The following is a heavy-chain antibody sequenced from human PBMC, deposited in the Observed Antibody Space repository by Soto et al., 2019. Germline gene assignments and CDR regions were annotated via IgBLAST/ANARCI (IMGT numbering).Heavy chain of an antibody. Sequence: QVQLVESGGGVVQPGRSLRLSCAASGFTFSSYGMHWVRQAQGKGLEWVAVISYDGSNKYYADSVKGRFTISRDNSKNTLYLQMNSLRAEDTAVYYCAKEKVELVLCYAYGMDVWGQGNTVTVSS. J-gene: IGHJ6*02. V-gene: IGHV3-30*18. CDR2: ISYDGSNK. CDR3: AKEKVELVLCYAYGMDV. CDR1: GFTFSSYG. D-gene: IGHD2-15*01.